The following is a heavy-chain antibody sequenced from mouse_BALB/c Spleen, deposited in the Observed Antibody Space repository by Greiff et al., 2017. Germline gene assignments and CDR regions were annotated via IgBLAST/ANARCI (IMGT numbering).Heavy chain of an antibody. CDR2: IYPGDGDT. Sequence: QVHVKQSGAELARPGASVKLSCKASGYTFTSYWMQWVKQRPGQGLEWIGAIYPGDGDTRYTQKFKGKATLTADKSSSTAYMQLSSLASEDSAVYYCAREDGYYYAMDYWGQGTSVTVSS. J-gene: IGHJ4*01. CDR3: AREDGYYYAMDY. CDR1: GYTFTSYW. D-gene: IGHD2-3*01. V-gene: IGHV1-87*01.